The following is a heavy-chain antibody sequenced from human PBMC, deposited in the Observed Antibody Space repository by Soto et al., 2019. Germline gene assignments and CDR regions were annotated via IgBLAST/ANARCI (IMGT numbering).Heavy chain of an antibody. Sequence: EVQLVESGGGLVQPGGSLRLSCAASGFTFSDHYMDWVRQAPGKGLEWVVRIRNKANSYTTEYAASVKGRFTISRDDSENSLYLQMNSLKTEDTAVYYCTRIRLLLWGGYRPIDYWGQGTLVTVSS. D-gene: IGHD3-16*02. CDR3: TRIRLLLWGGYRPIDY. CDR2: IRNKANSYTT. J-gene: IGHJ4*02. CDR1: GFTFSDHY. V-gene: IGHV3-72*01.